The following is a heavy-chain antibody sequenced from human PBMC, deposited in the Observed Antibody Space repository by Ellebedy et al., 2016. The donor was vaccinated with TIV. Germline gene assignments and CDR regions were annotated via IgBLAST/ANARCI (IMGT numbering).Heavy chain of an antibody. J-gene: IGHJ5*02. CDR2: IYPTGSA. Sequence: LRLXXAVSGGSISSGGDSWNWVRQAPGKGLEWIAYIYPTGSAFYNPSLRSRVVISLDKSRNNFSLKLHSVTAADTAVYYCARQTGDYGGYRSPGPYYYWVDPWGQGLLVTVSS. CDR1: GGSISSGGDS. D-gene: IGHD4-23*01. CDR3: ARQTGDYGGYRSPGPYYYWVDP. V-gene: IGHV4-30-2*01.